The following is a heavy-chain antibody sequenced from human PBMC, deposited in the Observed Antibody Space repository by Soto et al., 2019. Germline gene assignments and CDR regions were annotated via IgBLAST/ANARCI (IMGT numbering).Heavy chain of an antibody. CDR2: IYHTGNT. Sequence: SETLSLTCTVSGGSISYHTYLIWIRQTPGKGLEWIGYIYHTGNTYYNPSLRSRVSISVDKSKSQFSLKLISVTAADTAVYFCARDEYQLLSSVSWFDSWGQGTLVTVSS. V-gene: IGHV4-30-4*01. D-gene: IGHD2-2*01. CDR1: GGSISYHTY. J-gene: IGHJ5*01. CDR3: ARDEYQLLSSVSWFDS.